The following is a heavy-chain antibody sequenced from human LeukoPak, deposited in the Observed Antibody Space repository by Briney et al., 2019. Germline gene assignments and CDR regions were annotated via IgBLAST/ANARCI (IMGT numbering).Heavy chain of an antibody. Sequence: ASVKVSCKASGYTFTSYDINWVRQATGQGLEWMGWMNPNSGNTGYAQKFQGRVTMTRNTSISTAYMELSSLRSEDTAVYYCARVGYRSGWYGVRDYYYYMDVWGEGTTVTVSS. CDR3: ARVGYRSGWYGVRDYYYYMDV. V-gene: IGHV1-8*01. CDR1: GYTFTSYD. J-gene: IGHJ6*03. CDR2: MNPNSGNT. D-gene: IGHD6-19*01.